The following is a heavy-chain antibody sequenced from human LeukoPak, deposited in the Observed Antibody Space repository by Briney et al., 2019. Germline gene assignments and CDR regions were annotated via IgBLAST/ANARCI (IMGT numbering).Heavy chain of an antibody. D-gene: IGHD2-2*01. CDR2: ISGSGS. J-gene: IGHJ4*02. CDR1: GFTFSYHV. Sequence: GGSLRLSCAACGFTFSYHVMNRARQAPGKGLEWVSSISGSGSYYADPVKVRFTISRDNAENSLYLQINSLRAEDTAVYYCARGGCCDSTSCYYPDYWGQGTLVTVSS. CDR3: ARGGCCDSTSCYYPDY. V-gene: IGHV3-69-1*01.